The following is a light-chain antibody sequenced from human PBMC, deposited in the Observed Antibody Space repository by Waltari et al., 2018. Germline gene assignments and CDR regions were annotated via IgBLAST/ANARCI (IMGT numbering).Light chain of an antibody. CDR3: FSYAGSRNWV. CDR1: NSHVGSYNL. CDR2: EVT. Sequence: QSALPQAASVSGSPGQSITMSCTGTNSHVGSYNLISWYQPNPGEAPKLMIFEVTKRPSGVSNRFSGSKSGNTASLTISGLQAEDEAHYYCFSYAGSRNWVFGGGTKLTVL. V-gene: IGLV2-23*02. J-gene: IGLJ3*02.